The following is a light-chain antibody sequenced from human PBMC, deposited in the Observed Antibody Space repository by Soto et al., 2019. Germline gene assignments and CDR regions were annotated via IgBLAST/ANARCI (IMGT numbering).Light chain of an antibody. CDR1: QSLLHSSGYNY. CDR2: LGS. V-gene: IGKV2-28*01. CDR3: MQALQTPFT. Sequence: DLVMTQSPLSLPVTPGEPASISCRSSQSLLHSSGYNYLDWYLQKPGQSPQLLIYLGSNRASGVPDRFGGSGSGTDFTLKISRVEAEDVGVYYCMQALQTPFTFGPGTKVDI. J-gene: IGKJ3*01.